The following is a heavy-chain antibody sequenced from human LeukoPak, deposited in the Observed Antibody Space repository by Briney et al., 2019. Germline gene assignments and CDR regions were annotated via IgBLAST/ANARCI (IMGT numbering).Heavy chain of an antibody. V-gene: IGHV3-53*01. CDR3: AKDVGTGVSGWYGEFDF. CDR2: IYSGGST. J-gene: IGHJ4*02. Sequence: GGSLRLSCAASGFTVSSNYMSWVRQAPGKGLEWVSVIYSGGSTYYADSVKGRFTISRDNSKNTLYLQMTSLRAEDTAVYYCAKDVGTGVSGWYGEFDFWGQGTLVTVSS. CDR1: GFTVSSNY. D-gene: IGHD6-19*01.